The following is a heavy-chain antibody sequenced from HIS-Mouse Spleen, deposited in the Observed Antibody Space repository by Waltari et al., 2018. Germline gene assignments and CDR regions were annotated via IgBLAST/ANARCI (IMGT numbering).Heavy chain of an antibody. Sequence: QLQLQESGPGLVKPSETLSLTCTVSGGSISSSSYYCGWIRQHPGKGLEWIGSIYYSGSTYYNPSLKSRVTISVDTSKNQFSLKLSSVTAADTAVYYCAREIPYSSSWYDWYFDLWGRGTLVTVSS. J-gene: IGHJ2*01. V-gene: IGHV4-39*07. CDR3: AREIPYSSSWYDWYFDL. CDR1: GGSISSSSYY. D-gene: IGHD6-13*01. CDR2: IYYSGST.